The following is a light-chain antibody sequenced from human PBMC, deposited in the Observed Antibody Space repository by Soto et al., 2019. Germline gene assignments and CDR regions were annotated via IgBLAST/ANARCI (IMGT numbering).Light chain of an antibody. J-gene: IGLJ1*01. CDR2: GDN. V-gene: IGLV1-40*01. CDR3: QSYDISLRGYV. CDR1: SSNIGAGTD. Sequence: QSVLTQPPSVSGAPGQRVTISCTGSSSNIGAGTDVPWYQQLPGTAPKLLSYGDNYRPSGAPDRFSASKSGTSASLTITGLQAEDEADYYCQSYDISLRGYVFGTGTKVTVL.